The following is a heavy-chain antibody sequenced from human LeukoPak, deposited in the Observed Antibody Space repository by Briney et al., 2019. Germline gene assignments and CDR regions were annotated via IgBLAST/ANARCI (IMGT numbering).Heavy chain of an antibody. CDR2: IIPIFGTA. CDR1: GYTFTSYG. J-gene: IGHJ3*02. V-gene: IGHV1-69*13. Sequence: ASVKVSCKASGYTFTSYGISWVRQAPGQGLEWMGGIIPIFGTANYAQKFQGRVTITADESTSTAYMELSSLRSEDTAVYYCASIKPAYYYDSSGYGDAFDIWGQGTMVTVSS. D-gene: IGHD3-22*01. CDR3: ASIKPAYYYDSSGYGDAFDI.